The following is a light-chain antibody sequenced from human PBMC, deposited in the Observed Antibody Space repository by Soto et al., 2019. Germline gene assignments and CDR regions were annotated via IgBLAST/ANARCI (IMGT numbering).Light chain of an antibody. CDR1: SGHSSYA. V-gene: IGLV4-69*01. J-gene: IGLJ3*02. CDR3: QTWGTGILV. CDR2: LNSDGSH. Sequence: QPVLTQSPSASASLGASVKLTCALSSGHSSYAIAWHQQQPEKGPRALMQLNSDGSHTRGDGIPDRFSGSSSGAERYLTISSLQSEDEADYYCQTWGTGILVFGGGTKLTVL.